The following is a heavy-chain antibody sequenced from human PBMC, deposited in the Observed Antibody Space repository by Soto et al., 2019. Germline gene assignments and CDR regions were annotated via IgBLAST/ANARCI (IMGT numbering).Heavy chain of an antibody. CDR3: ARGLYSSSFAIDY. CDR2: INHSGST. J-gene: IGHJ4*02. D-gene: IGHD6-6*01. V-gene: IGHV4-34*01. Sequence: SETLSLTCAVYGGSFSGYYWSWIRQPPGKGLEWIGEINHSGSTNYNPSLKSRVTISVDTSKNQFSLKLSSVTAADTAVYYCARGLYSSSFAIDYWGQGTLVTVSS. CDR1: GGSFSGYY.